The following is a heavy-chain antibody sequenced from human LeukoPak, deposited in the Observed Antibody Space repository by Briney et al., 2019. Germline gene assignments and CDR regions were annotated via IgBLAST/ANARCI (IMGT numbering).Heavy chain of an antibody. J-gene: IGHJ5*02. D-gene: IGHD4-17*01. Sequence: ASVTVSCRTSGYTFTRHYIHWVRQTPGQGLEWMGLINPSGGTTTYAQKFQGRVSMTRDMSTSTVYMELSSLTSEDTAVYYCARVVTVTTPSSGWFDPWGQGTLVTVSS. CDR2: INPSGGTT. V-gene: IGHV1-46*01. CDR1: GYTFTRHY. CDR3: ARVVTVTTPSSGWFDP.